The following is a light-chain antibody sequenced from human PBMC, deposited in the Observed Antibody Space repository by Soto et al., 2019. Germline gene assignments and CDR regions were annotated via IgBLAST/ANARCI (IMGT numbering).Light chain of an antibody. Sequence: EIVLTQPPATLSLSPGETATLSCRASQSVSSYLAWYQQKPGQAPRLLIYDASNRATGIPARFSGSGSGTDFTLTISSLEPEDFAVYYCQQRSNWPPITFGQGTRLEIK. CDR1: QSVSSY. V-gene: IGKV3-11*01. CDR2: DAS. CDR3: QQRSNWPPIT. J-gene: IGKJ5*01.